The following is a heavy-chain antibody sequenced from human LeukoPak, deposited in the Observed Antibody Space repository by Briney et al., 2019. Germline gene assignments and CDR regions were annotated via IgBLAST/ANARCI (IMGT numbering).Heavy chain of an antibody. CDR2: VSAHADDT. V-gene: IGHV1-18*01. D-gene: IGHD5/OR15-5a*01. J-gene: IGHJ4*02. Sequence: ASVKVSCKASGYTFTNYGISWVRHAPGQGIEWMGWVSAHADDTNYAQKFRARITMTTDTSTSTAYVELRSLRSDYTAVYYCARDCIGCLGFDYWGQGTLVTVSS. CDR1: GYTFTNYG. CDR3: ARDCIGCLGFDY.